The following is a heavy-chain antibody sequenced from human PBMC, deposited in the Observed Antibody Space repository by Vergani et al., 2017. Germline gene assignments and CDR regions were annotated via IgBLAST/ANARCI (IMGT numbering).Heavy chain of an antibody. CDR2: ISAYNGNT. CDR1: GYTFTSYG. Sequence: QVQLVQSGAEVKKPGASVKVSCKASGYTFTSYGISWVRQAPAQGLEWMGWISAYNGNTNYAQKLQGRVTMTTDTSTSTAYMELRSLRSDDTAVYYCARWRIAVAGFRGDYYYGMDVWGQGTTVTVSS. D-gene: IGHD6-19*01. CDR3: ARWRIAVAGFRGDYYYGMDV. J-gene: IGHJ6*02. V-gene: IGHV1-18*01.